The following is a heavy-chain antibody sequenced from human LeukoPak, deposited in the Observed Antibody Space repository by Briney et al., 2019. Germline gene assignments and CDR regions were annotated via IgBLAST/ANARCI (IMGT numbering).Heavy chain of an antibody. D-gene: IGHD4-17*01. J-gene: IGHJ6*03. CDR1: GGSFSGYY. CDR3: ARGVSDRDYGDVVLYYYMDV. Sequence: PSETLSLTCAVYGGSFSGYYWSWIRQPPGKGLEWIGEINHSGSTNYNPSLKSRVTISVDTSKNQFSLKLSSVTAADTAVYYCARGVSDRDYGDVVLYYYMDVWGKGTTVTISS. V-gene: IGHV4-34*01. CDR2: INHSGST.